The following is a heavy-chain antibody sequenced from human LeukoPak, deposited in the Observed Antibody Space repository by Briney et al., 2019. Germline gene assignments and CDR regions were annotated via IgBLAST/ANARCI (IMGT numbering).Heavy chain of an antibody. CDR2: ISSSSSYI. CDR1: GLTFSSYS. D-gene: IGHD6-13*01. V-gene: IGHV3-21*01. CDR3: ARDLWYGRTY. Sequence: PGGSLRLSCAASGLTFSSYSMNWVRQAPGKGLEWVSSISSSSSYIYYADSMKGRFTISRDNAKNSLYLQMNSLRAEDTAVYYCARDLWYGRTYWGQGTLVTVSS. J-gene: IGHJ4*02.